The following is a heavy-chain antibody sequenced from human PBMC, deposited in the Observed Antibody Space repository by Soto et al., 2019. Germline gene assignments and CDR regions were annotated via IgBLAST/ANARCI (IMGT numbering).Heavy chain of an antibody. CDR2: IIPIVGTA. D-gene: IGHD6-13*01. Sequence: SVKVSCKASGGTFSSYAISWVRQAPGQGLEWMGGIIPIVGTANYAQKFQGRVTITADESTSTAYMELSSLRSEDTAVYYCARGRSMAAVLTGFDPWGQGTLVTVSS. V-gene: IGHV1-69*13. CDR3: ARGRSMAAVLTGFDP. CDR1: GGTFSSYA. J-gene: IGHJ5*02.